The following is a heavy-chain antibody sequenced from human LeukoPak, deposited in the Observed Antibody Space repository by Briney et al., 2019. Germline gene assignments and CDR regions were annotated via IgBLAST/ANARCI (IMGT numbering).Heavy chain of an antibody. J-gene: IGHJ6*03. Sequence: RASETLSLTCAVYGGSFSGYYWSWIRQPPGKGLEWIGEINHSGSTNYNPSLKSRATISVDTAKNQVSLKLSSVTAADTAVYYCARVRGSSGSYEYYHYMDVWGKGTTVTISS. CDR1: GGSFSGYY. V-gene: IGHV4-34*01. D-gene: IGHD1-26*01. CDR3: ARVRGSSGSYEYYHYMDV. CDR2: INHSGST.